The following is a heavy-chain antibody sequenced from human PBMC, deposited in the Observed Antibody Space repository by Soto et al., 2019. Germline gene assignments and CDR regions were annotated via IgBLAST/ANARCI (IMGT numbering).Heavy chain of an antibody. D-gene: IGHD1-1*01. CDR3: AKFGMATTKRSPPYYIDY. CDR2: ISGSGGGT. V-gene: IGHV3-23*01. J-gene: IGHJ4*02. Sequence: EVQVLESGGGLVRPGGSLRLSCAASGFTFSSYAMSWVRQAPGKGLEWVSSISGSGGGTYYADSVKGRFTFSRDNSKNTLYLQMNSLRAEDTAVYYCAKFGMATTKRSPPYYIDYWGQGALVTVSS. CDR1: GFTFSSYA.